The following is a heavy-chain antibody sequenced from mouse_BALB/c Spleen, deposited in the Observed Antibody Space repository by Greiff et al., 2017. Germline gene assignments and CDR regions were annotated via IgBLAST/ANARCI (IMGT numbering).Heavy chain of an antibody. CDR1: GYTFTDYE. Sequence: VQLQQSGAELVRPGASVTLSCKASGYTFTDYEMHWVKQTPVHGLEWIGAIDPETGGTAYNQKFKGKATLTADKSSSTAYMELRSLTSEDSAVYYCTRRRGRAYGKYAFFDVWGAGTTVTVSS. CDR3: TRRRGRAYGKYAFFDV. CDR2: IDPETGGT. V-gene: IGHV1-15*01. D-gene: IGHD2-1*01. J-gene: IGHJ1*01.